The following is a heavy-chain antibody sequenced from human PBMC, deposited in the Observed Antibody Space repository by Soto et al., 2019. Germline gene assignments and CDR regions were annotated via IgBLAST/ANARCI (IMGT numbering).Heavy chain of an antibody. CDR3: ARVMRCPTATHLCYYYYGMDV. D-gene: IGHD2-15*01. CDR1: GFTFGDFG. CDR2: IRSKGYGGTT. V-gene: IGHV3-49*03. J-gene: IGHJ6*02. Sequence: PGGSLRLSCTGSGFTFGDFGMSWFRQAPGKGLEWLSFIRSKGYGGTTESAASVRGRFITSRDDSKSIAYLQMNSLRDEDTAVYYCARVMRCPTATHLCYYYYGMDVWGQGTTVTVSS.